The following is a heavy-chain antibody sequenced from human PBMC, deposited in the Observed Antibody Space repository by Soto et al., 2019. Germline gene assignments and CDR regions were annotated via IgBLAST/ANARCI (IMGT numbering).Heavy chain of an antibody. V-gene: IGHV3-48*01. CDR3: FFQAEDGIRDVRSVSAFLLNRSSDL. Sequence: PGKGLEWFSYISSSSSTIYYEDSVKGRFTISRDNAKNSLYLQMNSLRAEDTAVYYFFFQAEDGIRDVRSVSAFLLNRSSDL. D-gene: IGHD3-10*02. CDR2: ISSSSSTI. J-gene: IGHJ2*01.